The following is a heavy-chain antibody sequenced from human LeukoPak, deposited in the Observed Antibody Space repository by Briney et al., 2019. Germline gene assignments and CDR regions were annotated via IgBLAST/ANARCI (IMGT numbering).Heavy chain of an antibody. CDR1: GYTFTSYD. Sequence: ASVKVSCKASGYTFTSYDINWVRQATGQGLEWMGWMNPNSGNTSYAQKFQGRVTMTRNTSISTAYMELSSLRSEDTAVYYCATERQGAFDIWGQGTMVTVSS. CDR3: ATERQGAFDI. J-gene: IGHJ3*02. CDR2: MNPNSGNT. V-gene: IGHV1-8*01.